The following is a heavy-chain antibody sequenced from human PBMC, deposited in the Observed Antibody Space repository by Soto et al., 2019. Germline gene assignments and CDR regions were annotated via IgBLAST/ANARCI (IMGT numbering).Heavy chain of an antibody. CDR1: GFTFSSYA. V-gene: IGHV3-23*01. CDR3: AKAASYSLSYFDY. D-gene: IGHD2-15*01. J-gene: IGHJ4*02. Sequence: VQLLESGGGLEQPGGSLRLSCASSGFTFSSYAMSWVRQAPGEGLEWVSAISGSGGSTYYADSVEGRFTISRDNSKHTLYLQMNSLRAEDTAIYYCAKAASYSLSYFDYWGQGTLVTVSS. CDR2: ISGSGGST.